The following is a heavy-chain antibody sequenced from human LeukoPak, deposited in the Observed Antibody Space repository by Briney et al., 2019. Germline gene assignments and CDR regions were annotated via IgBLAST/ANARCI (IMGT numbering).Heavy chain of an antibody. CDR2: ISAYSGNT. CDR1: GYTFTSYG. Sequence: ASVKVSCKASGYTFTSYGISWVRQAPGQGLEWMGWISAYSGNTNYAQKLQGRVTMTTDTSTSTAYMELRSLRSDDTAVYYCARDTSIAVAGTWGYYYYYGMDVWGQGTTVTVSS. CDR3: ARDTSIAVAGTWGYYYYYGMDV. D-gene: IGHD6-19*01. V-gene: IGHV1-18*01. J-gene: IGHJ6*02.